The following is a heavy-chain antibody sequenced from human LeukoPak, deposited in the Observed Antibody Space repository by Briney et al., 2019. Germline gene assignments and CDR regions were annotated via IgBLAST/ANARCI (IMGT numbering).Heavy chain of an antibody. D-gene: IGHD3-3*01. J-gene: IGHJ6*02. CDR3: ARVGLRFLEGGYYGMDV. CDR2: IIPIFGTA. CDR1: GYTFTSYY. Sequence: SVKVSCKASGYTFTSYYMHWVRQAPGQGLEWMGGIIPIFGTANYAQKFQGRVTITADESTSTAYMELSSLRSEDTAVYYCARVGLRFLEGGYYGMDVWGQGTTVTVSS. V-gene: IGHV1-69*13.